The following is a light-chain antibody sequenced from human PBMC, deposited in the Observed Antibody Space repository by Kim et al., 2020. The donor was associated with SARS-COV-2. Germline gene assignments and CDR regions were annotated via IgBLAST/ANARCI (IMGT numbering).Light chain of an antibody. CDR1: SLRSYY. CDR2: GKN. Sequence: SSELTQDPAVSVALGQTVRITCQGDSLRSYYASWYQQKPGQAPVLVIYGKNNRPSGIPDRFSGSSSGNTASLTITGAQAEDEADYYCNSRDSSGNRLWVF. V-gene: IGLV3-19*01. CDR3: NSRDSSGNRLWV. J-gene: IGLJ3*02.